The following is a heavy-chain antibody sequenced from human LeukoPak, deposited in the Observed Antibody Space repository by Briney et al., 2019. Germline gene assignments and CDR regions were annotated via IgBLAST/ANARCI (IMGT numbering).Heavy chain of an antibody. D-gene: IGHD6-19*01. CDR3: ARLRYSSGWYPPPTDY. J-gene: IGHJ4*02. CDR2: INHSGST. CDR1: GGSFSGYY. Sequence: SETLSLTCAVYGGSFSGYYWSWIRQPPGKGLEWIGEINHSGSTNYNPSLKSRVTISVDTSKNQFSPKLSSVTAADTAVYYCARLRYSSGWYPPPTDYWGQGTLVTVSS. V-gene: IGHV4-34*01.